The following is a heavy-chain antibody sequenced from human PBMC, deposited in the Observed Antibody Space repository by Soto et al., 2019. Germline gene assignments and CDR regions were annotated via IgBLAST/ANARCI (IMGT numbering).Heavy chain of an antibody. D-gene: IGHD3-22*01. V-gene: IGHV3-15*01. CDR1: GFTFSNAW. J-gene: IGHJ3*02. CDR3: TTTSSMIVVVNPDAFDI. Sequence: GGSLRLSCAASGFTFSNAWMSWVRQAPGKGLEWVGRIKSKTDGGTTDYAAPVKGRFTISRDDSKNTLYLQMNSLKTEDTAVYYCTTTSSMIVVVNPDAFDIWGQGTMVTVS. CDR2: IKSKTDGGTT.